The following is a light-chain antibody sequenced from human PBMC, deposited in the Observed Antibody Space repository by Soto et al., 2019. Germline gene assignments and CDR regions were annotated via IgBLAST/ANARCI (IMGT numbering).Light chain of an antibody. Sequence: DIRMTQSPSSLSASVGDRVTITCRASQSISSYLNWYQQKPGKAPKLLIYAASSLQSGVPSRFSGSGSGTDFTLTISSLQPGDFATYDCQQSYSTPGTFGGGTKVEIK. CDR1: QSISSY. CDR2: AAS. J-gene: IGKJ4*01. V-gene: IGKV1-39*01. CDR3: QQSYSTPGT.